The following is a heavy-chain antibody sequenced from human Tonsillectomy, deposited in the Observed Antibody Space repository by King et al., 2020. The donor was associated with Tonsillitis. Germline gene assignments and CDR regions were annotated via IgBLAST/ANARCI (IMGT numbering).Heavy chain of an antibody. Sequence: VQLQQWGAGLLKPSETLSLTCAVYGGSFSGYYWSWIRQPPGKGLEWIGEINHSGSTNYNPSLKSRVTISVDTSKNQFSLKLSSVTAADTAVYYCARNLVVTAFRFLYLQHWGQGTLVTVSS. CDR1: GGSFSGYY. V-gene: IGHV4-34*01. CDR2: INHSGST. J-gene: IGHJ1*01. D-gene: IGHD2-21*02. CDR3: ARNLVVTAFRFLYLQH.